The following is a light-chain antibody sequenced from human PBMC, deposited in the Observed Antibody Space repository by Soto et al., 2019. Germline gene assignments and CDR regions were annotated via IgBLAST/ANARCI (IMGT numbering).Light chain of an antibody. J-gene: IGKJ1*01. V-gene: IGKV3-20*01. Sequence: ETVMTQSPGTLSVSPGERATLSCRASQSVSSSYLAWYQQKPGQAPRLLIYGASSRATGIPDRFSGSGSGTDFTLTISRLEPEDFAVNYCQQYGSSPRTFGQGTKVDIK. CDR2: GAS. CDR1: QSVSSSY. CDR3: QQYGSSPRT.